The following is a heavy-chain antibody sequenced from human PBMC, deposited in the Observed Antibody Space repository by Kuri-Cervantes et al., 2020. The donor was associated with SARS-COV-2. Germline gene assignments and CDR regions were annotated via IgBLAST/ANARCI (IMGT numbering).Heavy chain of an antibody. J-gene: IGHJ6*03. CDR1: GGSISSYY. CDR3: AREGPIYYYYYYMDV. CDR2: IYYSGST. V-gene: IGHV4-59*12. Sequence: GSLRLSCTVSGGSISSYYWSWIRQPPGKGLEWIGYIYYSGSTNYNPSLKSRVTISVDTSKNQFSLKLSSVTAADTAVYYCAREGPIYYYYYYMDVWGKGTTVTVSS.